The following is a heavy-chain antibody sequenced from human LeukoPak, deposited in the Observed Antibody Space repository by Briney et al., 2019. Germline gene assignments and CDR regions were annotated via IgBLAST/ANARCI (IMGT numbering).Heavy chain of an antibody. CDR1: SGSISYFY. V-gene: IGHV4-59*08. CDR2: IHYTGST. Sequence: SETLSLTCTVSSGSISYFYWNWIRQPPGKGLEWIGYIHYTGSTNYNPSLKSRVTISLDTSKKHFSLKLTSVTAADTGVYYCARGRGLGVISPYLASWGQRTLVTVSS. J-gene: IGHJ4*02. D-gene: IGHD3-16*02. CDR3: ARGRGLGVISPYLAS.